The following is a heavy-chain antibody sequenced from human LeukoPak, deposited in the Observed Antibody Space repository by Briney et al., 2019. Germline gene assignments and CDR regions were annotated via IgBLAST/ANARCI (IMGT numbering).Heavy chain of an antibody. CDR2: ISSSSSYI. J-gene: IGHJ4*02. D-gene: IGHD3-10*01. CDR3: AKHIPPYVGEYPFDY. Sequence: GGSLRLSCAASGFTFSSYSMNWVRQAPGKGLEWVSSISSSSSYIYYADSVKGRFTISRDNAKNSLYLQMNSLRAEDTAVYYCAKHIPPYVGEYPFDYWGQGTLVTVSS. V-gene: IGHV3-21*04. CDR1: GFTFSSYS.